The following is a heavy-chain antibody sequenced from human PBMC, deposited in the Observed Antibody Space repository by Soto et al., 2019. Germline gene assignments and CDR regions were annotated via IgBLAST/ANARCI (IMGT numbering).Heavy chain of an antibody. V-gene: IGHV4-61*01. CDR2: IYYSGST. Sequence: QVQLQESGPGLVKPSETLSLTCTVSGGSVSSGSYYWSWIRQPPGKGLEWIGYIYYSGSTNYNPSLKSRVTISVDTSKNPFSLTLSSVTAADTAVYYWAGAGMQYAPWGQGTLFTVSS. CDR3: AGAGMQYAP. CDR1: GGSVSSGSYY. D-gene: IGHD1-26*01. J-gene: IGHJ5*02.